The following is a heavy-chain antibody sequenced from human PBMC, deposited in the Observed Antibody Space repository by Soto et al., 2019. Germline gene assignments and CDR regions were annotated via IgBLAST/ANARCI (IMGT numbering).Heavy chain of an antibody. CDR1: GDTFSSYA. Sequence: SVKVSCKASGDTFSSYAISWVRQAPGQGLEWMGGIIPFFDTANYAQQFQGRVTITADESTSTAYMELSSLRSEDTAVYYCVRVPPPVPAALDIWGQGTMVPVS. CDR3: VRVPPPVPAALDI. V-gene: IGHV1-69*13. J-gene: IGHJ3*02. CDR2: IIPFFDTA.